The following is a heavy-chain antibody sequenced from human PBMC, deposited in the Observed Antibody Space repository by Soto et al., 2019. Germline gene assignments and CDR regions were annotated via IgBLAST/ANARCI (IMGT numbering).Heavy chain of an antibody. CDR2: IYYSGST. J-gene: IGHJ5*02. D-gene: IGHD1-26*01. Sequence: QLHLRESGPGLVKPSETLSLTCTVYGGSITSSSYYWGWIRQPPGKGLEWIGSIYYSGSTYYNPSLKSRVTISVDTSKNQFSLKLSSVTAADTAVYYCATQEVGGTYVYTFDPWGQGTLVTVSS. CDR3: ATQEVGGTYVYTFDP. CDR1: GGSITSSSYY. V-gene: IGHV4-39*01.